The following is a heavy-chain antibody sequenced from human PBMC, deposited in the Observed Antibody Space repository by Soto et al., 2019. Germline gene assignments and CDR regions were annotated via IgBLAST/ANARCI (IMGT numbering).Heavy chain of an antibody. CDR3: ARGVLGVDY. CDR1: GYTFSNYG. D-gene: IGHD7-27*01. V-gene: IGHV1-3*01. J-gene: IGHJ4*02. Sequence: ASVKVSCKASGYTFSNYGIHWVRQAPGQRPEWMGIINAGNGNTKYSQKFQGRVTITRDTSASTAYMELSSLRSEDTAVYYCARGVLGVDYWGQGTLVTVS. CDR2: INAGNGNT.